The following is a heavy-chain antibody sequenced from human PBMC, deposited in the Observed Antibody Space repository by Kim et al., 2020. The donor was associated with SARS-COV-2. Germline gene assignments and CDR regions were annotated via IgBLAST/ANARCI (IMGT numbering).Heavy chain of an antibody. V-gene: IGHV1-69*13. D-gene: IGHD6-13*01. CDR3: ARVRRGIAAAGDPDYYYYGMDV. Sequence: SVKVSCKASGGTFSSYAISWVRQAPGQGLEWMGGIIPIFGTANYAQKFQGRVTITADESTSTAYMELSSLRSEDTAVYYCARVRRGIAAAGDPDYYYYGMDVWGQGTTVTVSS. CDR1: GGTFSSYA. J-gene: IGHJ6*02. CDR2: IIPIFGTA.